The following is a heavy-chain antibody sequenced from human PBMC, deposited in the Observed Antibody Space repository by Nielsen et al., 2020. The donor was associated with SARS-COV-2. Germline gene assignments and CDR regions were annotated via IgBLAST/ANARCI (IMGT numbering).Heavy chain of an antibody. D-gene: IGHD5-18*01. CDR3: ARGGAGVTAMVNGDY. CDR1: GYTFTSYG. J-gene: IGHJ4*02. CDR2: ISAYNGNT. Sequence: ASVKVSCKASGYTFTSYGISWVRQAPGQGLEWMGWISAYNGNTNYAQKLQGRVTMTTDTSTSTAYMELRSLRSDDTAVYHCARGGAGVTAMVNGDYWGQGTLVTVSS. V-gene: IGHV1-18*01.